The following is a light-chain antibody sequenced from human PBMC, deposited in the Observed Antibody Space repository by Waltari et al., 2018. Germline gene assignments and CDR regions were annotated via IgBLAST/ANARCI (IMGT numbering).Light chain of an antibody. J-gene: IGKJ1*01. CDR1: QNLTSTF. Sequence: ERVLAQSPGTLSLSPGERATLPCRASQNLTSTFLAWYQQKPGQAPRLLLYGASRRATGIADRFSGSGSGTDFTLTISRLEPEDFAVYYCQQYDSSPWTFGQGTKVEIK. V-gene: IGKV3-20*01. CDR3: QQYDSSPWT. CDR2: GAS.